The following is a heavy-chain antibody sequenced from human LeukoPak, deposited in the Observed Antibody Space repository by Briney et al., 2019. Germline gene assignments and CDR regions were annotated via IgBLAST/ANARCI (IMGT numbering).Heavy chain of an antibody. J-gene: IGHJ6*02. D-gene: IGHD3-3*01. CDR1: GYTFTSYY. CDR2: INPSGGST. Sequence: ASVKVSCKASGYTFTSYYMHWARQAPGQGLEWMGIINPSGGSTSYAQKFQGRVTMTRDTSTSTVYMELSSLRSEDTAVYYCARGLRITIFGVARDYGMDVWGQGTTVTVSS. CDR3: ARGLRITIFGVARDYGMDV. V-gene: IGHV1-46*01.